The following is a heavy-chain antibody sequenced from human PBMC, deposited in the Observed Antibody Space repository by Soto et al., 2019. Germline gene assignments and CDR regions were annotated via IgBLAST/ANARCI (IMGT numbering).Heavy chain of an antibody. CDR2: IYYSGST. Sequence: SETLSLTCTVSGGSISSYYWSWIRQPPGKGLEWIGYIYYSGSTNYNPSLKSRVTISVDTSKNQFSLKLSSVTAADTAVYYCARRYASSLDYWGQGTLRTGSS. CDR3: ARRYASSLDY. D-gene: IGHD2-2*01. J-gene: IGHJ4*02. V-gene: IGHV4-59*08. CDR1: GGSISSYY.